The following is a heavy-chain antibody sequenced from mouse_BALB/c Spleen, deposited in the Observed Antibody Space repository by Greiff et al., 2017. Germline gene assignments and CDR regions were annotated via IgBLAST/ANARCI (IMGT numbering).Heavy chain of an antibody. Sequence: VQLQQSGGGLVQPGGSLKLSCAASGFDFSRYWMSWVRQAPGKGLEWIGEINPDSSTINYTPSLKDKFIISRDNAKNTLYLQMSKVRSEDTALYYCARPVGNYAMDYWGQGTSVTVSS. J-gene: IGHJ4*01. CDR1: GFDFSRYW. V-gene: IGHV4-1*02. D-gene: IGHD1-1*02. CDR2: INPDSSTI. CDR3: ARPVGNYAMDY.